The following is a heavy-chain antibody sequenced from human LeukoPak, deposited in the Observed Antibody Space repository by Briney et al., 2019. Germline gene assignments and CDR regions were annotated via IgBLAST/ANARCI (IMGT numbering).Heavy chain of an antibody. CDR3: ARDTDIVATGRASDI. J-gene: IGHJ3*02. D-gene: IGHD5-12*01. V-gene: IGHV3-48*03. CDR1: GFTFSSYE. CDR2: ISSSGSTI. Sequence: GSLRLSCAASGFTFSSYEMNWVRQAPGKGLEWVSYISSSGSTIYYADSVKGRFTISRDNAKNSLYLQMNSLRAEDTAVYYCARDTDIVATGRASDIWGQGTMVTVSS.